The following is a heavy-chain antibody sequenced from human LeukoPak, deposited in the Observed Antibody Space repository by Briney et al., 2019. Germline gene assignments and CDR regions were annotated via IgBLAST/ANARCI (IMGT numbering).Heavy chain of an antibody. CDR3: ASNTGYCSSTSCYRYWYFDL. CDR1: GGSISSYY. D-gene: IGHD2-2*02. J-gene: IGHJ2*01. Sequence: PSETLSLTCTVSGGSISSYYWSWIRQPPGKGLEWIGYIYTSGSTNYNPSLKSRVTISVDTSKNQFSLKLSSVTAADTAVYYCASNTGYCSSTSCYRYWYFDLWGRGTLVTVSS. V-gene: IGHV4-4*09. CDR2: IYTSGST.